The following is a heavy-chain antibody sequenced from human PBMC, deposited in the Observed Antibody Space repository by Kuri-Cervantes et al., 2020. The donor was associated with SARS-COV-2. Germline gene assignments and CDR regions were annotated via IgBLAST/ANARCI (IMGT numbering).Heavy chain of an antibody. V-gene: IGHV3-30*02. J-gene: IGHJ4*02. CDR3: AKDLDCSSTSCYDRSPHFGY. CDR1: GFTFSGSA. D-gene: IGHD2-2*01. Sequence: GGSLRLSCAASGFTFSGSAMHWVRQAPGKGLEWVAFIRYDGSNKYYADSVKGRFTISRDNSKNTLYLQMNSLRAEDTAVYYCAKDLDCSSTSCYDRSPHFGYWGQGTLVTVSS. CDR2: IRYDGSNK.